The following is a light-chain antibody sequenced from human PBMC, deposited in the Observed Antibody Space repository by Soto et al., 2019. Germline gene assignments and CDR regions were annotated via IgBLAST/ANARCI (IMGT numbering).Light chain of an antibody. Sequence: QSVVTQPPSVSGAPGQRVTISCTGSSSNIGAGYEVHWYQQLPGTAPKLLIYRNSNRPSGVPDRFSGSKSGTSASLAITGLQAEDEADYYCQSYDNSLSAWVFGGGTKLTVL. CDR1: SSNIGAGYE. J-gene: IGLJ3*02. CDR3: QSYDNSLSAWV. CDR2: RNS. V-gene: IGLV1-40*01.